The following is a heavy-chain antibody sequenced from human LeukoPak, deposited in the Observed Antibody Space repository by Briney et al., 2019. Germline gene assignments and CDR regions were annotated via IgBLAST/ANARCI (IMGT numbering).Heavy chain of an antibody. J-gene: IGHJ5*02. CDR3: AKDDPVSGSYPNWFDP. Sequence: GGSLRLSCAASGFTFSSYGMRWVRQAPGKGLEWVAFIRYDGSNKYYADSVKGRFTISRDNSKNTLYLQMNSLRAEDTAVYYCAKDDPVSGSYPNWFDPWGQGTLVTVSS. D-gene: IGHD1-26*01. CDR1: GFTFSSYG. CDR2: IRYDGSNK. V-gene: IGHV3-30*02.